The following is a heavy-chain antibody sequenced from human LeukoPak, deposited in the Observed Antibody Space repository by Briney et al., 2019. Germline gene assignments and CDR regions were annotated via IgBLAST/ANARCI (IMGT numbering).Heavy chain of an antibody. J-gene: IGHJ4*02. V-gene: IGHV5-51*01. CDR2: IYSDDSDT. Sequence: GESLKISCKASGYTFTAYWIGWVRQLPGKGLEWMGIIYSDDSDTKYSPSFQGQVTISVDKSITTAYLQWRSLKASDTAMYYCARLPRGPKSDFDYWGQGTLVTVSS. D-gene: IGHD3-10*01. CDR3: ARLPRGPKSDFDY. CDR1: GYTFTAYW.